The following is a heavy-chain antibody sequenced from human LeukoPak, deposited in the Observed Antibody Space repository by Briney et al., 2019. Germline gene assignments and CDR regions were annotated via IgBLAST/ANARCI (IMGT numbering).Heavy chain of an antibody. CDR2: IYASGST. J-gene: IGHJ6*03. CDR1: GDSISSGSYY. V-gene: IGHV4-61*02. CDR3: ARGAQYYYYYMDV. Sequence: PSETLSLTCTVSGDSISSGSYYWSWIRQPAGKGLEWIGRIYASGSTNYNPSLKSRVTISVDTSKNQFSLKLSSVTAADTAVYYCARGAQYYYYYMDVWGKGTTVTVSS.